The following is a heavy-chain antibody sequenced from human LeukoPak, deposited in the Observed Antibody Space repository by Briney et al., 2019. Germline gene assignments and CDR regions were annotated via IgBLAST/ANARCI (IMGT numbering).Heavy chain of an antibody. Sequence: GGSLRLSCVASGFTFSNSWITWVRQAPGKGLEWVANIKEDGSVKNYVDSVRGRFTTSRDNAKNSVYLQMTSLRVEDTAVYYCARDRGYNSLDYWGQGTLVTVPS. J-gene: IGHJ4*02. CDR2: IKEDGSVK. CDR1: GFTFSNSW. D-gene: IGHD6-19*01. CDR3: ARDRGYNSLDY. V-gene: IGHV3-7*01.